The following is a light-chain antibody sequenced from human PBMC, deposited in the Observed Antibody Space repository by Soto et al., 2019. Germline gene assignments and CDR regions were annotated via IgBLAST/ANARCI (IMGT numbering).Light chain of an antibody. CDR2: AAS. Sequence: DIQMTQSPSSLSASVGDRVTITCRASQGISNYLAWYQQKPGKVPELLIYAASTLQSGVPSRFSGSGSGTLFTLTINGLLPEDVATYYCQKYDRAPFTFGPGTKVDIK. J-gene: IGKJ3*01. V-gene: IGKV1-27*01. CDR3: QKYDRAPFT. CDR1: QGISNY.